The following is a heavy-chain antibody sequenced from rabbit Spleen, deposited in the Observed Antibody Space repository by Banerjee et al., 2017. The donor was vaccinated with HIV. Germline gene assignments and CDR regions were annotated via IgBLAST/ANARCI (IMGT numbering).Heavy chain of an antibody. CDR2: IELGSSGFT. Sequence: QEQVLESGGGLVQPEGSLTLTCTASGVSFSGSSYMCWVRQAPGKGLEWIGCIELGSSGFTYFASWAKGRFTITKTSSTTVTLQMTSLTAADTATYFCARDTSSSFSSYGMDLWGPGTLVTVS. D-gene: IGHD1-1*01. CDR1: GVSFSGSSY. V-gene: IGHV1S45*01. CDR3: ARDTSSSFSSYGMDL. J-gene: IGHJ6*01.